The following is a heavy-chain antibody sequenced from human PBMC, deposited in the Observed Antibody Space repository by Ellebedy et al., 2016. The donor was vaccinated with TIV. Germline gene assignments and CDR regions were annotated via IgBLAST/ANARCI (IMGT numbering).Heavy chain of an antibody. CDR2: ISRNGTFI. J-gene: IGHJ4*02. CDR3: ARDSGGTGFD. CDR1: GFDFSTHG. Sequence: GGSLRLSCVASGFDFSTHGMHWVRQAPGKGLEWVSLISRNGTFIYYANSVKGRFTISRDNAKNSLYLQMNSLRAEDTAVYYCARDSGGTGFDWGQGTLVTVSA. V-gene: IGHV3-21*01. D-gene: IGHD1-1*01.